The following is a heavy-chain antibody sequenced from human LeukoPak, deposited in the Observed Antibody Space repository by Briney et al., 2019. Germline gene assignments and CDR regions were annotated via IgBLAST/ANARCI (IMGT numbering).Heavy chain of an antibody. V-gene: IGHV3-11*04. CDR3: ARDKQWLGDPEDVGVFDY. D-gene: IGHD6-19*01. CDR1: GFTFSDYY. CDR2: ISDSGDTR. Sequence: GGSLRLSCAASGFTFSDYYMSWIRQVPGKGLEWLAYISDSGDTRKYADSVTGRFTISRDNAKNSLYLQMNSLRAEDTAVYYCARDKQWLGDPEDVGVFDYWGQGTLVTVSS. J-gene: IGHJ4*02.